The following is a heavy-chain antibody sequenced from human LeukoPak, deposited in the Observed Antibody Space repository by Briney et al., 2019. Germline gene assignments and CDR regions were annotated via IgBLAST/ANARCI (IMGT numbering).Heavy chain of an antibody. V-gene: IGHV1-18*01. D-gene: IGHD2-15*01. CDR3: ARVGYCSGGSCSRFDP. CDR2: ISAYNGNT. Sequence: ASVKVSCKASGYTFTSYGISWVRQAPGQGLEWLGWISAYNGNTNYAQKLQGRVTMTTDTSTSTAYMELRSLRSDDTAVYYCARVGYCSGGSCSRFDPWGQGTLVTVSS. J-gene: IGHJ5*02. CDR1: GYTFTSYG.